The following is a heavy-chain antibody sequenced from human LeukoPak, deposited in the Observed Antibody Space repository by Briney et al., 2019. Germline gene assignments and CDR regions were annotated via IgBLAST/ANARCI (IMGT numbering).Heavy chain of an antibody. CDR2: ISSSSGII. D-gene: IGHD1-7*01. V-gene: IGHV3-48*01. J-gene: IGHJ4*02. CDR3: ARGSGGWNYEDY. CDR1: GFTFTTYS. Sequence: GGSLRLSCAASGFTFTTYSMNWVRQAPGKGLEWVSYISSSSGIIYYADSVKGRFTISRDNAKNSLYLQMNSLRAEDTAVYYCARGSGGWNYEDYWGQGTLVTVSS.